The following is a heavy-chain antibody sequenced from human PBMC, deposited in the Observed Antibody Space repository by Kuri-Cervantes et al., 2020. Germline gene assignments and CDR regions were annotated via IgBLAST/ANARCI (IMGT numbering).Heavy chain of an antibody. Sequence: GESLKISCAASGFTFNTYSMNWVRQAPGKGLEWVSSIDSTSTYKYYTDSVKGRFTISRDNAKNSLYLQMNSLRAEDTAVYYCARDRSYGSLDYWGQGTLVTVSS. CDR3: ARDRSYGSLDY. V-gene: IGHV3-21*01. J-gene: IGHJ4*02. CDR2: IDSTSTYK. CDR1: GFTFNTYS. D-gene: IGHD3-10*01.